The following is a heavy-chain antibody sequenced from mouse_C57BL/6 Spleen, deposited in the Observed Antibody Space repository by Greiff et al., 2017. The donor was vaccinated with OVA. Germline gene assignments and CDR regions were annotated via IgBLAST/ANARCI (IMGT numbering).Heavy chain of an antibody. D-gene: IGHD4-1*01. J-gene: IGHJ1*03. V-gene: IGHV3-6*01. Sequence: EVQLQESGPGLVKPSQSLSLTCSVTGYSITSGYYWNWIRQFPGNKLEWMGYISYDGSNNYNPSLKNRISITRDTSKNQFFLKLNSVTTEDTATYYCARDPELGEWYFDVWGTGTTVTVSS. CDR1: GYSITSGYY. CDR2: ISYDGSN. CDR3: ARDPELGEWYFDV.